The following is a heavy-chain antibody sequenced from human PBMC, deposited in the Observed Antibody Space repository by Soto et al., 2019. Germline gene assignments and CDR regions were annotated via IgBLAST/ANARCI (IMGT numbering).Heavy chain of an antibody. J-gene: IGHJ5*02. Sequence: EVQLVESGGCLVQPGGSLRLSCAASGFTFSDHYMDWVRQAPGKGLEWVGRIRNKANSYTTDYAASVQGRFTISRDDSKNSLYLQMNSLKTEDTAMYYCASGTFSLPWGQGTLVTVSS. D-gene: IGHD3-3*02. CDR2: IRNKANSYTT. CDR1: GFTFSDHY. CDR3: ASGTFSLP. V-gene: IGHV3-72*01.